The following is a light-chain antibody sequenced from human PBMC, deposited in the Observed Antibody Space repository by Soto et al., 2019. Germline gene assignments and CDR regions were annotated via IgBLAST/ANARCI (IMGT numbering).Light chain of an antibody. J-gene: IGLJ1*01. CDR2: GNN. V-gene: IGLV1-44*01. Sequence: QSVVTQPPSASGTPGQRVTISCSGSTCNIGGNSVNWYQQVPGTAPKFLIYGNNQRPSGVPDRFSGSKSGTSASLAISGLQSEDEADYYCAAWDDSLKGYVFGTGTKVT. CDR1: TCNIGGNS. CDR3: AAWDDSLKGYV.